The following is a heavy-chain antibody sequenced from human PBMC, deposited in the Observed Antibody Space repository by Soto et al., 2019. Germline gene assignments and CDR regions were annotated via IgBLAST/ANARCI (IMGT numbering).Heavy chain of an antibody. CDR2: IYHSGST. V-gene: IGHV4-30-2*01. J-gene: IGHJ5*02. D-gene: IGHD2-2*01. Sequence: TLSLTCTVSGGTISSGGYSWSWIRQPPGKGLEWIGYIYHSGSTYYNPSLKSRVTISVDRSKNQFSLKLTSVTAADTAVYYCARVPDRWGQGTLVTVSS. CDR1: GGTISSGGYS. CDR3: ARVPDR.